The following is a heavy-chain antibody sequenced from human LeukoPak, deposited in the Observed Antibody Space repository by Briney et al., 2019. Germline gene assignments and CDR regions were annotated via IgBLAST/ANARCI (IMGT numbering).Heavy chain of an antibody. D-gene: IGHD2-15*01. CDR2: VSTDGTTT. Sequence: GGSLRLSCAASGFPFRSHWMHWVRQVPGKGLVWVSHVSTDGTTTNYADSVKGRFTISRDNAKDTLYLQLNSLRAEDTAIYYCARSLGYSSGGWGEGTLVTVSS. CDR3: ARSLGYSSGG. CDR1: GFPFRSHW. J-gene: IGHJ4*02. V-gene: IGHV3-74*01.